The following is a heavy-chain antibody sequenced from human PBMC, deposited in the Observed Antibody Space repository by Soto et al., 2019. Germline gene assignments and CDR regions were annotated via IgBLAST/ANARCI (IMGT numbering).Heavy chain of an antibody. CDR1: GFTFSSYA. CDR2: ISYDGSNK. D-gene: IGHD2-15*01. Sequence: GWSLRLSCAASGFTFSSYAMHWVRQAPGKGLEWVAVISYDGSNKYYADSVKGRFTISRDNSKNTLYLQMNSLRAEDTAVYYCARGDSSGYYYYGMDVWGQGTTVTVSS. V-gene: IGHV3-30-3*01. CDR3: ARGDSSGYYYYGMDV. J-gene: IGHJ6*02.